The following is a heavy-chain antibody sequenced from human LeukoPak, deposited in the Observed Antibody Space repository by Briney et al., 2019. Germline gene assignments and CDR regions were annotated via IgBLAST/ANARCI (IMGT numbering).Heavy chain of an antibody. CDR3: ATVASSFYYFDY. CDR2: VDPEDGET. D-gene: IGHD6-6*01. J-gene: IGHJ4*02. CDR1: GYTFTDYY. Sequence: ASVKVSCKVSGYTFTDYYMHWVQQAPGKGLEWMGLVDPEDGETIYSEKFQGRVTITAATSTDTAYMELSSLRSEDTAVYYCATVASSFYYFDYWGQGTLVTVSS. V-gene: IGHV1-69-2*01.